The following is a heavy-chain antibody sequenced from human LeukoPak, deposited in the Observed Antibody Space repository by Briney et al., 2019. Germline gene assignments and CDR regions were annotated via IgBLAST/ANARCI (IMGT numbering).Heavy chain of an antibody. Sequence: SETLSLTCTVSGGSVSSGSYYWSWIRQPPGKGLEWIGYIYYSGSTNYNPSLKGRVTISVDTSKSQFTLKLSSVTAADTAVYYCARDDASSSSFDYWGQGTLVTVSS. V-gene: IGHV4-61*01. CDR3: ARDDASSSSFDY. CDR2: IYYSGST. D-gene: IGHD6-6*01. CDR1: GGSVSSGSYY. J-gene: IGHJ4*02.